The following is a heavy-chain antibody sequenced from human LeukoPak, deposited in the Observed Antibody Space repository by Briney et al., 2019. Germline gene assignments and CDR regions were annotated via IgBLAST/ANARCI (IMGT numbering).Heavy chain of an antibody. J-gene: IGHJ5*02. CDR3: ARARRRFGP. V-gene: IGHV4-34*01. CDR2: INHSGST. CDR1: GGSFSGYY. Sequence: KPSETLSLTCAVYGGSFSGYYWSWIRQPPGKGLEWIGEINHSGSTNYNPSLKSRVTISVDTSKNQFSLKLSSVTAADTAVYYCARARRRFGPWGQGTLVTVSS.